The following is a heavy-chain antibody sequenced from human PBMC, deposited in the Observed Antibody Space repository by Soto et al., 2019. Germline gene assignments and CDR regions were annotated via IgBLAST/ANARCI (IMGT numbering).Heavy chain of an antibody. CDR1: GGSISSSSYY. CDR2: IYYSGST. J-gene: IGHJ6*02. V-gene: IGHV4-39*01. D-gene: IGHD3-10*01. CDR3: ARVGSGYYYYYGMDV. Sequence: SETLSLTCTVSGGSISSSSYYWGWIRQPPGKGLEWIGSIYYSGSTYYNPSLKSRVTISVDTSKNQFSLKLSSVTAADTAVYYCARVGSGYYYYYGMDVWGQGTTVTVSS.